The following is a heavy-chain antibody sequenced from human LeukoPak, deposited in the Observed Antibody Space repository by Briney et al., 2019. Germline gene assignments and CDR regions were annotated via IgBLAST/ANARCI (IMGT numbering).Heavy chain of an antibody. Sequence: GRSLRLSCAASGFTFSSYGMHWVRQAPGKGLEWVAVIWYDRSNKYYADSVKGRFTISRDNSKNTLYLQMNSLRAEDTAVYYCARDQRYGDYWSGFDYWGQGTLVTVSS. CDR1: GFTFSSYG. J-gene: IGHJ4*02. D-gene: IGHD4-17*01. CDR2: IWYDRSNK. V-gene: IGHV3-33*01. CDR3: ARDQRYGDYWSGFDY.